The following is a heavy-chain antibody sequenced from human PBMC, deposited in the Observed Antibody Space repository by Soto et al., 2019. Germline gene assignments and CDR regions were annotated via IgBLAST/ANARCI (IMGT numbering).Heavy chain of an antibody. J-gene: IGHJ1*01. Sequence: SETLSLTCTVSGGSISSSSYYWGWIRQPPGKGLEWIGSIYYSGSTYYNPSLKSRVTIAVDTSKNQFSLKLSSVTAADTAVYYCARRRWLQCFRLIWSVWGQGTLGTVSS. CDR2: IYYSGST. V-gene: IGHV4-39*01. CDR1: GGSISSSSYY. CDR3: ARRRWLQCFRLIWSV. D-gene: IGHD5-12*01.